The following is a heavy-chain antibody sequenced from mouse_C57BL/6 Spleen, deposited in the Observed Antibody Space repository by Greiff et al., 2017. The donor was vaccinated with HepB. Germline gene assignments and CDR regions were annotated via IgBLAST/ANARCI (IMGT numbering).Heavy chain of an antibody. CDR3: ARLDYGGYFDY. Sequence: QVQLQQSGAELARPGASVKLSCKASGYTFTSYGISWVKQRTGQGLEWIGEIYPRSGNTYYNEKLKGKATLTADKSSSTAYMELRSLTSEDSAVYFCARLDYGGYFDYWGQGTTRTVSS. CDR2: IYPRSGNT. V-gene: IGHV1-81*01. D-gene: IGHD1-1*01. J-gene: IGHJ2*01. CDR1: GYTFTSYG.